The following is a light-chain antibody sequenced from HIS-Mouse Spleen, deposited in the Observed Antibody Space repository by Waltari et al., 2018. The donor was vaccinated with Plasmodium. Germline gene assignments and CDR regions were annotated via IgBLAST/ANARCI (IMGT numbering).Light chain of an antibody. V-gene: IGKV1-33*01. CDR2: DAS. CDR1: QDISNY. Sequence: DIQMTQSQSSLSASVGDRVTITCQPSQDISNYLNWYQQKPGKAPKLLIYDASNLETGVPSRFSGSGSGTDFTFTISSLQPEDIATYYCQQYDNLPPLTFGGGTKVEIK. J-gene: IGKJ4*01. CDR3: QQYDNLPPLT.